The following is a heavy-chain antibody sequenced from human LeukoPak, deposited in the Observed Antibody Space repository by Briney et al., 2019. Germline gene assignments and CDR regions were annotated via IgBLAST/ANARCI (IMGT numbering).Heavy chain of an antibody. CDR1: GGSISSSSYY. Sequence: SETLSLTCTVSGGSISSSSYYWGWIRQPPGKGLEWIGSIYDSGSTYYNPSLKSRITISVDTSKNQFSLKLSSVTAADTAVYYCARHPDHYGDYGELYFDYWGQGTLVTVSS. J-gene: IGHJ4*02. CDR3: ARHPDHYGDYGELYFDY. CDR2: IYDSGST. V-gene: IGHV4-39*01. D-gene: IGHD4-17*01.